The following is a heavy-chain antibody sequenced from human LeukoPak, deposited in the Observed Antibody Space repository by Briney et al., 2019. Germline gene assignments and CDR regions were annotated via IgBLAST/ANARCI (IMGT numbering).Heavy chain of an antibody. J-gene: IGHJ4*02. Sequence: GGSLRLSCTASGFTFSGHWVHWVRQAPGMGLVWVSRINERGTDSMYAESVKGRFTISRDNAKNTVYLQMNSLRAEDTAVYYCVRDETLWTLDWWGQGTLVSVSS. CDR1: GFTFSGHW. CDR3: VRDETLWTLDW. CDR2: INERGTDS. V-gene: IGHV3-74*03. D-gene: IGHD1-1*01.